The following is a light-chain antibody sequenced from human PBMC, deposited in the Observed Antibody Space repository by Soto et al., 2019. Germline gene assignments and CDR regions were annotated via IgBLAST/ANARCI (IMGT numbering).Light chain of an antibody. CDR2: GVS. J-gene: IGKJ3*01. Sequence: EIVLTQSPGTLSFSPGERATLTCRASQSVSYNCLAWYQQKPGQAPRLLIYGVSSRATGIPDRFSGSGSGTDFTLTINRLVPEDFAVYYCQQYGDSPFTFGPGTKVDLK. CDR3: QQYGDSPFT. V-gene: IGKV3-20*01. CDR1: QSVSYNC.